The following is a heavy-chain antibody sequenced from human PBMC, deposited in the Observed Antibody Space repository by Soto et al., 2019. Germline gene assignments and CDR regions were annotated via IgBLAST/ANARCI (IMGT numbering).Heavy chain of an antibody. J-gene: IGHJ4*02. D-gene: IGHD3-10*01. CDR2: IWYDGNHK. Sequence: QVQLVESGGGVVQPGRSLRLSCAASGFPFSSYGMHWVRQAPGKGLEWVAVIWYDGNHKYYAGSVKGRFTVSRDNSKNTLYLQMNSLRAEDTAMYYCARGLSRPDYWGQGTLVTVSS. CDR1: GFPFSSYG. V-gene: IGHV3-33*01. CDR3: ARGLSRPDY.